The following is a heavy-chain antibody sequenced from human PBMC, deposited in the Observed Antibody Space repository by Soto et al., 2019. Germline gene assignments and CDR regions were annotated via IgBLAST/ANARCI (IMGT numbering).Heavy chain of an antibody. CDR1: GFTFSSYG. Sequence: QVQLVESGGGVVQPGRSLRLSCAASGFTFSSYGMHWVRQAPGKGLEWVAVISYDGSNKYYADSVKGRFTISRDNSKNTLYLQMNSLRAEDTAVYYCASDNYYDSSGRDYWGQGTLVTVS. CDR2: ISYDGSNK. V-gene: IGHV3-30*03. J-gene: IGHJ4*02. D-gene: IGHD3-22*01. CDR3: ASDNYYDSSGRDY.